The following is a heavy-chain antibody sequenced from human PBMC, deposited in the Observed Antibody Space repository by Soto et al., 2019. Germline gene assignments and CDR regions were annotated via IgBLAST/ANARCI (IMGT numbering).Heavy chain of an antibody. CDR1: GFTFSSYA. CDR2: ISGSGGST. V-gene: IGHV3-23*01. CDR3: AKDSSEYSSGWLLDY. J-gene: IGHJ4*02. D-gene: IGHD6-19*01. Sequence: GGSLRLSCAASGFTFSSYAMSWVRQAPGKGLEWVSAISGSGGSTYYADSVKGRFTISRDNSKNTLYLQMNSLRAEDTAVYYCAKDSSEYSSGWLLDYWGQGTLVTVSS.